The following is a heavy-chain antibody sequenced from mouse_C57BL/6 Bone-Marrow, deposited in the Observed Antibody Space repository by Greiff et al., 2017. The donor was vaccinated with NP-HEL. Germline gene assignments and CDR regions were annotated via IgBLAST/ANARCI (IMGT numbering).Heavy chain of an antibody. CDR1: GFTFSDYY. J-gene: IGHJ4*01. CDR2: ISNGGGST. Sequence: EVQGVESGGGLVQLGGSLKLSCAASGFTFSDYYMYWVRQTPEKRLEWVAYISNGGGSTYYPDTVKGRFTISRDNAKNTLYLQMSRLKSEDTAMYYGARQGYYVGYAMDYWGQGTSVTVSS. D-gene: IGHD2-3*01. CDR3: ARQGYYVGYAMDY. V-gene: IGHV5-12*01.